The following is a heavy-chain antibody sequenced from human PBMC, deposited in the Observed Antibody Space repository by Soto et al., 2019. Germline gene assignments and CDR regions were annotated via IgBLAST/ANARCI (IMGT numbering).Heavy chain of an antibody. D-gene: IGHD2-2*01. CDR1: GYTFTSHG. Sequence: GASVKVSCKASGYTFTSHGISWVRQAPGQGLEWMGWISAYNGNTNYAQKLQGRVTMTTDTSTSTAYMELRSLRSDDTAVYYCARDVVVVPAAMDYYGMDVWGQGTTVPSP. V-gene: IGHV1-18*01. CDR2: ISAYNGNT. J-gene: IGHJ6*02. CDR3: ARDVVVVPAAMDYYGMDV.